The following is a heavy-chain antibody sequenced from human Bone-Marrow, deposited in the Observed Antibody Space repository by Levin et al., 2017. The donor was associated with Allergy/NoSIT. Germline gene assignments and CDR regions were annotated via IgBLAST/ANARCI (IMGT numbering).Heavy chain of an antibody. CDR3: AKGWASGWSRSFNYFSH. V-gene: IGHV3-23*01. J-gene: IGHJ4*02. Sequence: GGSLRLSCAASGFTFSSFAMTWVRQAPGKGLEWVSAISGSGRNTYFADSVKGRCTISRDNSKNTLSLQMVSLGAEATAVYYCAKGWASGWSRSFNYFSHWGQGTLVTVSS. CDR1: GFTFSSFA. CDR2: ISGSGRNT. D-gene: IGHD6-19*01.